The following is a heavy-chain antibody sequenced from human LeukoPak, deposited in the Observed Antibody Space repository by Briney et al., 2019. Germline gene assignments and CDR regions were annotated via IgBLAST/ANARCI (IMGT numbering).Heavy chain of an antibody. CDR2: IYPGDSDT. CDR3: ALWVVSHDSSGSIDY. D-gene: IGHD3-22*01. V-gene: IGHV5-51*01. Sequence: GESLKISCKGSGYSSTSYWIGWVRQMPGKGLEWMGIIYPGDSDTRYSPSFQGQVTISADKSISTAYLQWSSLKASDTAMYYCALWVVSHDSSGSIDYWGQGTLVTVSS. CDR1: GYSSTSYW. J-gene: IGHJ4*02.